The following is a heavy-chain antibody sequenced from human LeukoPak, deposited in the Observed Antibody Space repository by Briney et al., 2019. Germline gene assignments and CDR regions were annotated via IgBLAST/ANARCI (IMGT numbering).Heavy chain of an antibody. D-gene: IGHD3-22*01. V-gene: IGHV3-74*01. CDR2: INGDGSTT. CDR3: ATGTYYDSRGYYTFGY. J-gene: IGHJ1*01. Sequence: GGSLRLSCAASGFTFSKYWMDWVRQVPGKGLVWVSLINGDGSTTNYADFVKGRFTISRDNAKNTLSLQVNSLRAEDTAVSYCATGTYYDSRGYYTFGYWGQGTLVTVSS. CDR1: GFTFSKYW.